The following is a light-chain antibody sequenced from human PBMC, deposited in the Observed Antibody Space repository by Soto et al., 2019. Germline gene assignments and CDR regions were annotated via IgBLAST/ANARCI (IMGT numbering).Light chain of an antibody. Sequence: DIQMTQSPSTLSGSVGDRVTITCRASQTISSWLAWYQQKPGKAPKLLIYKASTLKSGVPSRFSGSGSGAEFTLTISSLQPDDFATYYCQHYNSYSITFGQGTRLEIK. CDR3: QHYNSYSIT. V-gene: IGKV1-5*03. CDR1: QTISSW. J-gene: IGKJ5*01. CDR2: KAS.